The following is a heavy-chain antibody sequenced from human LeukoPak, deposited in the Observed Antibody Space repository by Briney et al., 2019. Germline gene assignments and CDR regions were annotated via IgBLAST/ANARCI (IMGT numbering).Heavy chain of an antibody. Sequence: SETLSLTCTVSGGSISSGGYYWSWLRQHPGKGLEWIGYIYYSGSTYYNPSLKSRVTISVDTSKNQFSLKLSSVTAADTAVYYCASTYGLRSGNYWGQGTLVTVSS. D-gene: IGHD4-17*01. V-gene: IGHV4-31*03. J-gene: IGHJ4*02. CDR3: ASTYGLRSGNY. CDR2: IYYSGST. CDR1: GGSISSGGYY.